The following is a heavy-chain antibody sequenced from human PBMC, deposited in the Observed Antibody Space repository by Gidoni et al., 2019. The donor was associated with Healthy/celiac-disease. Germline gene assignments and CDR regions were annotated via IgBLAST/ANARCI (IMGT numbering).Heavy chain of an antibody. Sequence: EVQLVESGGGLVQPGGSLRLSCAASGFTFSSYSMNWVRQAPGKGLEWVSYISSSSSTIYYADSVKGRFIISRDNAKNSLYLQMNSLRAEDTAVYYCASIASMDASSSWGQGTLVTVSS. CDR1: GFTFSSYS. CDR2: ISSSSSTI. J-gene: IGHJ4*02. D-gene: IGHD6-13*01. V-gene: IGHV3-48*01. CDR3: ASIASMDASSS.